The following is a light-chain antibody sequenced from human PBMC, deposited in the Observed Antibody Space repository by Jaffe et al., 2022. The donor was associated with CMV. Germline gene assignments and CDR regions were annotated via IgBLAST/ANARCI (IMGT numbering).Light chain of an antibody. Sequence: DIVMTQSPDSLAVSLGERATINCKSSQSVLYSSNNKNYLAWYQQKVGQPPKLLIYWASTREYGVPDRFSGSGSGTDFTLTISNLQAEDVAVYYCQQYYSTLITFGGGTKVEIK. CDR3: QQYYSTLIT. V-gene: IGKV4-1*01. J-gene: IGKJ4*01. CDR2: WAS. CDR1: QSVLYSSNNKNY.